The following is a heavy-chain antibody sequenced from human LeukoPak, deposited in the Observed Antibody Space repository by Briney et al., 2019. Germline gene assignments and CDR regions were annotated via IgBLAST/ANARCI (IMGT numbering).Heavy chain of an antibody. Sequence: ASVKVSCKASGYTFTSYGISWMRQAPGQGLEWMGWISAYNGNTNYAQELQGSVTMTTDTSTSTAYMELRSLRSDDTAVYYCARDRVVGSSGWNYYYYYGMDVWGQGTTVTVSS. CDR3: ARDRVVGSSGWNYYYYYGMDV. J-gene: IGHJ6*02. D-gene: IGHD6-19*01. CDR1: GYTFTSYG. CDR2: ISAYNGNT. V-gene: IGHV1-18*01.